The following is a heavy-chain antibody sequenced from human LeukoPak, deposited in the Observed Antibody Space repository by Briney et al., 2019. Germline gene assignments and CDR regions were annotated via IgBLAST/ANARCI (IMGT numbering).Heavy chain of an antibody. Sequence: SETLSLTCTVSGDSISPYYWSWIRQPPGKGLEWIAYIHYSGSTTYNPSLKSRVTISVDTSQNQFSLRLTSPTAADTALYYCARAVPTSQYYYMDVWGKGTAVTISS. CDR1: GDSISPYY. CDR2: IHYSGST. D-gene: IGHD6-19*01. CDR3: ARAVPTSQYYYMDV. V-gene: IGHV4-59*01. J-gene: IGHJ6*03.